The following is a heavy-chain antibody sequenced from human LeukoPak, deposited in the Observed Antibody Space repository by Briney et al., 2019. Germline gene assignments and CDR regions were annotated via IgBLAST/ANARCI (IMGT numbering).Heavy chain of an antibody. CDR2: INPNSGGT. CDR3: AREAFCGGDCYHYGMDV. J-gene: IGHJ6*02. D-gene: IGHD2-21*02. V-gene: IGHV1-2*02. CDR1: GYTFTSYG. Sequence: ASVKVSCKASGYTFTSYGISWVRQAPGRGLEWMGWINPNSGGTNYAQKFQGRVTMTRDTSISTAYMGLSRLRSDDTAVYYCAREAFCGGDCYHYGMDVWGQGTTVTVSS.